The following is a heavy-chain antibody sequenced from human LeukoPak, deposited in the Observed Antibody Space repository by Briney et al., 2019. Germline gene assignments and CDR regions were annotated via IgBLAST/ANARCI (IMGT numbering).Heavy chain of an antibody. D-gene: IGHD3-22*01. Sequence: SQTLSLTCTVSGGSISSGDYYWSWIRQPPGKGLEWIGYIYYSGSTYYNPSLKSRVTISVDTSKNQFSLKLSSVTAADTAVYYCARSSGYYFGYFQHWGQGTLVTVSS. CDR2: IYYSGST. V-gene: IGHV4-30-4*01. J-gene: IGHJ1*01. CDR3: ARSSGYYFGYFQH. CDR1: GGSISSGDYY.